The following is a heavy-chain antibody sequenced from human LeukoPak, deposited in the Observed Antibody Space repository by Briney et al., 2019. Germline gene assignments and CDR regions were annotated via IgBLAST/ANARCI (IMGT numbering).Heavy chain of an antibody. J-gene: IGHJ6*02. CDR3: AKDKSHSSWTSRYYYYALDV. V-gene: IGHV3-9*01. CDR2: ISWKSGII. Sequence: GGSLRLSCAASGFAFDEYAIHWVRQAPGKGLEWVSGISWKSGIIGYADSVKGRLTISRDNAKNSLYLQMNSLRPEDTALYYCAKDKSHSSWTSRYYYYALDVWGQGTTVTVSS. CDR1: GFAFDEYA. D-gene: IGHD6-19*01.